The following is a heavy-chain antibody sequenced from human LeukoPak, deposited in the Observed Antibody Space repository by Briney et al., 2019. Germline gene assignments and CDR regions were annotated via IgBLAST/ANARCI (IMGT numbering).Heavy chain of an antibody. CDR3: ARDSGSYSPLYYFDY. CDR1: GFTFSSYA. J-gene: IGHJ4*02. D-gene: IGHD1-26*01. V-gene: IGHV3-64*01. Sequence: PGGSLRLSCAASGFTFSSYAMHWVRQAPGKGLEYVSAISSSGGSTYYANSVKGRFTISRDNSKNTLYLQMGSLRAEDMAVYYCARDSGSYSPLYYFDYWGQGTLVTVSS. CDR2: ISSSGGST.